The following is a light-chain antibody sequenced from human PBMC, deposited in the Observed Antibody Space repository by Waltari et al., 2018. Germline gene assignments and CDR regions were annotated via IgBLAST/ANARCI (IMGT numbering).Light chain of an antibody. Sequence: QSALTQPASVSGSPGQSITISCTGTSSDVENFNLVSWYQQHPGNAPKLMIYEGSEWPSGVSNRFSGSKSGNTASLTISGLQAEDEADYYCCSYAGSSTSYVVFGGGTKLTVL. CDR1: SSDVENFNL. CDR3: CSYAGSSTSYVV. V-gene: IGLV2-23*01. J-gene: IGLJ2*01. CDR2: EGS.